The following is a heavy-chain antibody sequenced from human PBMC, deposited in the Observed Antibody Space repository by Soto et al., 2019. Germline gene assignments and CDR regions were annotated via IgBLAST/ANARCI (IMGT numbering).Heavy chain of an antibody. CDR1: GFTFSSYG. CDR3: ARGGIPTQNWFDP. J-gene: IGHJ5*02. Sequence: PGGSLRLSCAASGFTFSSYGMHWVRQAPGKGLEWVANINQDGSEKYYMDSMKGRFTISRDNAKNSLLLQLNSLRAEDTAVYYCARGGIPTQNWFDPWGQGTLVTVSS. V-gene: IGHV3-7*01. CDR2: INQDGSEK. D-gene: IGHD2-2*02.